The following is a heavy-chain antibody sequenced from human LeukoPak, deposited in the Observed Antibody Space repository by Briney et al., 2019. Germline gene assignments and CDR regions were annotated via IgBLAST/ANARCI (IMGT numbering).Heavy chain of an antibody. CDR3: AREKDPGIAAAGTGFDY. CDR1: GGSISSGGYS. D-gene: IGHD6-13*01. CDR2: IYYSGST. V-gene: IGHV4-30-2*05. Sequence: SETLSLTCAVSGGSISSGGYSWSWIRQPPGKGLEWIGYIYYSGSTYYNPSLKSRVTISVDTSKNQFSLKLSSVTAADTAVYYCAREKDPGIAAAGTGFDYWGQGTLVTVSS. J-gene: IGHJ4*02.